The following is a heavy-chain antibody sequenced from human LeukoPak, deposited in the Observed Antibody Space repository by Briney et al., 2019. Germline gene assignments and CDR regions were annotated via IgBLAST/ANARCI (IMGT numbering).Heavy chain of an antibody. V-gene: IGHV3-73*01. CDR3: TGRGSNFDY. J-gene: IGHJ4*02. CDR2: IRSKANSYAT. D-gene: IGHD2-15*01. Sequence: PGGSLRLSCAASGFTFSGSAMHWVRQASGKGLEWVGRIRSKANSYATAYAASVKGRFTISRDDSKNTAYLQTNSLKTEDTAVYYCTGRGSNFDYWGQGTLVTVSS. CDR1: GFTFSGSA.